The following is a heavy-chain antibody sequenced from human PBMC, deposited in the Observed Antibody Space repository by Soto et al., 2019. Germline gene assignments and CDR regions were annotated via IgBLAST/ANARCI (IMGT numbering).Heavy chain of an antibody. Sequence: QVQLQESGPGLVKPSGTLSLTCAVSGGSISSSNWWSWVRQPPGKGLEWIGEIYHSGSTNYNPSLKSRVTKSVDKSKNQFSLKLSSVTAADTAVYYCARWTVIAAAGPHYFDYWGQGTLVTVSS. CDR3: ARWTVIAAAGPHYFDY. CDR1: GGSISSSNW. CDR2: IYHSGST. D-gene: IGHD6-13*01. J-gene: IGHJ4*02. V-gene: IGHV4-4*02.